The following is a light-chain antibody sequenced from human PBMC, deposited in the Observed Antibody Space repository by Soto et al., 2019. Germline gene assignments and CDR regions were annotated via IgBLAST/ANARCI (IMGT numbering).Light chain of an antibody. CDR1: QSVGDK. CDR3: QQYTQWPPALT. Sequence: EIVMTQSPATLSVSPGERATLSCRASQSVGDKLAWYQQKPGQAPRLLIYDASDRATGISSRFSGSGSGTEFTLTIYSLQSEGSAVYYCQQYTQWPPALTFGGGTNVEIK. CDR2: DAS. J-gene: IGKJ4*01. V-gene: IGKV3-15*01.